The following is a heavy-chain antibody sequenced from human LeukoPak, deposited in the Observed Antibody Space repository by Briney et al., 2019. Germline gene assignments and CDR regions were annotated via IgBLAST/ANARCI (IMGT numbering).Heavy chain of an antibody. J-gene: IGHJ3*02. Sequence: GGSLRLSCAASGFTFSSYAMSWVRQAPGKGLEWVSALSGSGGSTYYADSVKGRFTISRDNSKNTLYLQMNSLRAEDTAVYYCAKDIVVVPAASDAFDIWGQGTMVTVSS. CDR1: GFTFSSYA. CDR2: LSGSGGST. V-gene: IGHV3-23*01. CDR3: AKDIVVVPAASDAFDI. D-gene: IGHD2-2*01.